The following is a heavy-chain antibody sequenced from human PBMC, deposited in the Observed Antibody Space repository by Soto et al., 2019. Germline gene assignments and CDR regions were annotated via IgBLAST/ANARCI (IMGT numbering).Heavy chain of an antibody. CDR3: AKDLSSSITGRGYYYGMDV. CDR1: GFTFSSYG. V-gene: IGHV3-30*18. CDR2: ISYDGSNK. J-gene: IGHJ6*02. D-gene: IGHD1-20*01. Sequence: PGGSLRLSCAASGFTFSSYGMHWVRQAPGKGLEWVAVISYDGSNKYYADSVKGRFTISRDNSKNTLYLQMNSLRAEDTAVYYCAKDLSSSITGRGYYYGMDVWGQGTTVTVSS.